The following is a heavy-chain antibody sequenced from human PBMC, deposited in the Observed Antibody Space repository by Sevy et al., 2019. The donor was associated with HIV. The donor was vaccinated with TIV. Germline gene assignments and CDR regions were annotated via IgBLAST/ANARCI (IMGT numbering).Heavy chain of an antibody. D-gene: IGHD2-8*02. V-gene: IGHV3-15*01. CDR3: STDPIIVLLVTDGMDV. Sequence: GGSLRLSCTASGFTFTHAWMSWVRQAPGKGLEWVGRIKSTPDGGTTDYAAPVKGRFTISRDDSKNTLYLQMNSLKTEDTAVYYCSTDPIIVLLVTDGMDVWSQGTTVTVSS. CDR2: IKSTPDGGTT. J-gene: IGHJ6*02. CDR1: GFTFTHAW.